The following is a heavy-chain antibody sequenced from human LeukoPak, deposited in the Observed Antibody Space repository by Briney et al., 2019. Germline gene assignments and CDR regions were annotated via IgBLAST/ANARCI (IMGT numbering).Heavy chain of an antibody. CDR1: GFTFSDYG. Sequence: GGSLRLSCAASGFTFSDYGMFWVGQAPGKGLVWVSHINSDRSETKDADSVKGRFTSSRDNAKNTLYLQMNSLRAEDTAVYYCVRGFGDYWGQGTLVTVSS. J-gene: IGHJ4*02. D-gene: IGHD3-16*01. CDR2: INSDRSET. V-gene: IGHV3-74*03. CDR3: VRGFGDY.